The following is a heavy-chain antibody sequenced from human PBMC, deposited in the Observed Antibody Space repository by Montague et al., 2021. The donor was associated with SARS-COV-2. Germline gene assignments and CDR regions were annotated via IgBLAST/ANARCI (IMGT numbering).Heavy chain of an antibody. Sequence: PALVKPTQTLTLTCTFSGFSLSTNGMCVSWIRQPPGKALEWLARIDWDDDKYYSTSLKTRLTISKDTSKNQVVLTMTNMDPVDTATYYCVRLRPGGSLSGGTYYFDYWGLGTLVTVSS. CDR2: IDWDDDK. CDR3: VRLRPGGSLSGGTYYFDY. V-gene: IGHV2-70*11. D-gene: IGHD2-15*01. J-gene: IGHJ4*02. CDR1: GFSLSTNGMC.